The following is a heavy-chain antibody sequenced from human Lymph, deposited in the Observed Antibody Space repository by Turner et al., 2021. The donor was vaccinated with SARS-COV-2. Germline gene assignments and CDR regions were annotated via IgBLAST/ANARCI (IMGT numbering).Heavy chain of an antibody. CDR3: ASETVNNWFDP. CDR2: IYYRGST. Sequence: QVQLQESGPRLVNPLETLSLPCTVSGCSMNSNYWSWIRQPPWKRLEWIGYIYYRGSTNYNPSVKSRVTISVDTSKNQFSRKLTSVTAADTAIYYCASETVNNWFDPWGQGILVTVSS. J-gene: IGHJ5*02. D-gene: IGHD2-21*02. V-gene: IGHV4-59*01. CDR1: GCSMNSNY.